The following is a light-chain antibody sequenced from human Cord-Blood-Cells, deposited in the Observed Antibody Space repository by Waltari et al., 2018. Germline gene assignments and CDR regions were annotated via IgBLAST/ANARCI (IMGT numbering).Light chain of an antibody. CDR3: QQYNSYST. Sequence: DLQLTQSPSTLSASVADRVTITCRASQSISSWLAWYQQKPGKAPKLLIYKASSLESGVPSRFSGSGSGTEFTLTISSLQPDDFATYYCQQYNSYSTFGQGTKVEIK. J-gene: IGKJ1*01. CDR1: QSISSW. CDR2: KAS. V-gene: IGKV1-5*03.